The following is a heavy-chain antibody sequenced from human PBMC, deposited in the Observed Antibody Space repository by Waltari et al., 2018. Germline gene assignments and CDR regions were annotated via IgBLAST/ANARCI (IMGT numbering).Heavy chain of an antibody. CDR3: ARGGGGDWEWFDP. J-gene: IGHJ5*02. V-gene: IGHV4-59*01. Sequence: QVQLQESGPSLLKPSETLSLICTVSGCSISGFYWSCVRQRPGKGLDCIGYIYYTGSTNFNPSLQCRVTMSVDTSKNQFSLKLSSVTAADTAFYYCARGGGGDWEWFDPWGQGTLVTVSS. D-gene: IGHD2-21*02. CDR1: GCSISGFY. CDR2: IYYTGST.